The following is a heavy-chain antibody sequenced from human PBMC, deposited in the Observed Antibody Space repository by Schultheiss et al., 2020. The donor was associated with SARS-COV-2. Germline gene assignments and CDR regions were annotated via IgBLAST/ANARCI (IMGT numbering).Heavy chain of an antibody. CDR3: ARVTWFGELLSQRLGY. J-gene: IGHJ4*02. V-gene: IGHV3-11*06. CDR2: ISSSSSYT. D-gene: IGHD3-10*01. Sequence: GGSLRLSCAASGFTFSDYYMSWIRQAPGKGLEWVSYISSSSSYTNYADSVKGRFTISRDNAKNSLYLQMNSLRAEDTAVYYCARVTWFGELLSQRLGYWGQGTLVTVSS. CDR1: GFTFSDYY.